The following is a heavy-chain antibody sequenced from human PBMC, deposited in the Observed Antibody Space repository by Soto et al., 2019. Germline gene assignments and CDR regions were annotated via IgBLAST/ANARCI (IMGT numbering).Heavy chain of an antibody. CDR1: GGSISSGGYY. CDR3: ARVLAYDIPPGSIDY. V-gene: IGHV4-31*03. CDR2: IYYSGST. J-gene: IGHJ4*02. Sequence: SETLSLTCTVSGGSISSGGYYWSWIRQHPGKGLEWIGYIYYSGSTYYNPSLKSRVTISVDTSKNQFSLKLSSVTAADTAVYYCARVLAYDIPPGSIDYWGQGTLVTVSS. D-gene: IGHD3-9*01.